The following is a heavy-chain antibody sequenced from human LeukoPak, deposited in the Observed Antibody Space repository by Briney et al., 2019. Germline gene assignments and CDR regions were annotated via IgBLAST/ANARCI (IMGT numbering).Heavy chain of an antibody. J-gene: IGHJ4*02. Sequence: PGGSLRLSCAASVFAFSSYAMSWVRQAPGNALEWVSAISGSGGSTYYADSVKGRFTISRDNSKNTLYLQMNSLRAEDTAVYHCAKDVVPAAIYYWGQGTLVTVSS. CDR2: ISGSGGST. D-gene: IGHD2-2*02. CDR1: VFAFSSYA. V-gene: IGHV3-23*01. CDR3: AKDVVPAAIYY.